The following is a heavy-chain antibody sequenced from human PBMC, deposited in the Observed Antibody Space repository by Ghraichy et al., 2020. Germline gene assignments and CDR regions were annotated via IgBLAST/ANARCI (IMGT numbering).Heavy chain of an antibody. CDR1: GFTFSRHW. D-gene: IGHD4-17*01. V-gene: IGHV3-7*01. CDR3: ASDPYGDYKYGGTDY. Sequence: GGSLRLSCAASGFTFSRHWMSWVRQAPGKGLEWVASIKSDRSDSFDLDAEKGRFTICRENAGNSVSLEMTSLRAEDTAVYFCASDPYGDYKYGGTDYWGRGALLGVPS. CDR2: IKSDRSDS. J-gene: IGHJ4*02.